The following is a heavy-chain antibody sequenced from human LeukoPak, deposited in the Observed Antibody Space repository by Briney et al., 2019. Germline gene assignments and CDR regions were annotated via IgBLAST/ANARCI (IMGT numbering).Heavy chain of an antibody. CDR3: ARHVTYYDILTGYQNNYYYYGMDV. D-gene: IGHD3-9*01. Sequence: PSETLSLTCTVSGGSISSYYWSWIRQPPGKGLEWIGYIYYSGSTNYNPSLKSRVTISVDPSKNQFSLKLSSVTAADTAVYYCARHVTYYDILTGYQNNYYYYGMDVWGQGTTVTVSS. V-gene: IGHV4-59*08. CDR2: IYYSGST. J-gene: IGHJ6*02. CDR1: GGSISSYY.